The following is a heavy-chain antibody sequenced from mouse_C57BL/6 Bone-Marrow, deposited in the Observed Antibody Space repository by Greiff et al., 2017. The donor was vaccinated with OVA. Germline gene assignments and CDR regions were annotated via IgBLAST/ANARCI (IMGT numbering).Heavy chain of an antibody. CDR1: GYTFTSYW. Sequence: VQLQQPGAELVRPGTSVKLSCKASGYTFTSYWMHWVKQRPGQGLEWIGVIDPSDSYTNYNQKFKGKATLTVDTSSSTAYMQLSSLTSEDSAVYYCARGENYYGSSPYFDYWGQGTTLTVSS. CDR2: IDPSDSYT. D-gene: IGHD1-1*01. J-gene: IGHJ2*01. V-gene: IGHV1-59*01. CDR3: ARGENYYGSSPYFDY.